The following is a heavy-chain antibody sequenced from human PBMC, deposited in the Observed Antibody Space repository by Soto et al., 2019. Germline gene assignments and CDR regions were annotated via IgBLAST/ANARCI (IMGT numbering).Heavy chain of an antibody. CDR2: ISSSSSYI. CDR1: GFTFSSYS. J-gene: IGHJ6*02. CDR3: AREYSSSSRYYYGMDV. V-gene: IGHV3-21*01. D-gene: IGHD6-6*01. Sequence: EVQLVESGGGLVKPGGSLRLSCAASGFTFSSYSMNWVRQAPGKGLEWVSSISSSSSYIYYADSVMGRFTISRDNAKNSLYLQMNSLRAEDTAVYYCAREYSSSSRYYYGMDVWGQGTTVTVSS.